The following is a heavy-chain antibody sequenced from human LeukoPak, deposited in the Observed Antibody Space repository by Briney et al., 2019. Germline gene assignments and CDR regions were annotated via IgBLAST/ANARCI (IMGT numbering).Heavy chain of an antibody. V-gene: IGHV4-38-2*01. J-gene: IGHJ4*02. Sequence: TSGTLSLTCAVSGYSISSGSYWGWIRQPPGKGLEWIGNMFHSGDTYHNPSLKSRVTISADTSKNQFSLKLTSVTAADTAVYYCAKVGAYGDYARHDYWGQGTLVTVSS. D-gene: IGHD4-17*01. CDR3: AKVGAYGDYARHDY. CDR2: MFHSGDT. CDR1: GYSISSGSY.